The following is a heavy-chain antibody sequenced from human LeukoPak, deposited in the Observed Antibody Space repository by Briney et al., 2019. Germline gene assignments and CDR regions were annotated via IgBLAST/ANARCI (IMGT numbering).Heavy chain of an antibody. CDR1: GGSISRGGYY. CDR3: ARVVNGLGAARRGYYFDY. D-gene: IGHD6-6*01. V-gene: IGHV4-31*03. J-gene: IGHJ4*02. Sequence: SSETLSLTCTVSGGSISRGGYYWNWIRQHPREGLEWIGYFYYSRTTSYNPSLKSRATISVDTSNNQFSLKLSSVTAADTAVYYCARVVNGLGAARRGYYFDYWGQGTLVTVSS. CDR2: FYYSRTT.